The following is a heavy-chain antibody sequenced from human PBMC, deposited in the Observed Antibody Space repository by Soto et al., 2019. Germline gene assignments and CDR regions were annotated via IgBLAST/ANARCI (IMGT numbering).Heavy chain of an antibody. J-gene: IGHJ4*02. D-gene: IGHD3-3*01. CDR2: ISGSGGST. CDR3: AKGITIFGVASNPGY. Sequence: GGSLRLSCAASGFSLSSYAMSWVRQAPGKGLEWVSAISGSGGSTYYADSVKGRFTISRDNSKNTLYLQMNSLRAEDTAVYYCAKGITIFGVASNPGYWGQGTLVTVSS. V-gene: IGHV3-23*01. CDR1: GFSLSSYA.